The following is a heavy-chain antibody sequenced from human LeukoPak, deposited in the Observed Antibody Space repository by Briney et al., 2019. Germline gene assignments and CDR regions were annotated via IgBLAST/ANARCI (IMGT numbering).Heavy chain of an antibody. CDR2: ISYTRDET. CDR1: GFTFRNYF. CDR3: ARDPSVGGFSGSELDF. D-gene: IGHD3-16*01. J-gene: IGHJ4*02. Sequence: GGSLRLSCAASGFTFRNYFMHWVRLAPGKGLEYVSVISYTRDETYYAASVKGRFTISRDNSKNTLYLQMGSLRPEDTAVYYCARDPSVGGFSGSELDFWGQGTLVTVSS. V-gene: IGHV3-64*02.